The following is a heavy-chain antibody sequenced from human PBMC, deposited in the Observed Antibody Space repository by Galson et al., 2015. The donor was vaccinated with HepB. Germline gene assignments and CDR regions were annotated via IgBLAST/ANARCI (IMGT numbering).Heavy chain of an antibody. Sequence: SLRLSCAASGFTFSNYNMNWVRQAPGKGLEWVSSISSSRNYIYYADSVKGRFTISRDNAKISVYLQMNSLRAEDTAIYYCARGPFGEFFPYFDYWGQGTLVTVSS. J-gene: IGHJ4*02. V-gene: IGHV3-21*01. CDR2: ISSSRNYI. CDR3: ARGPFGEFFPYFDY. D-gene: IGHD3-10*01. CDR1: GFTFSNYN.